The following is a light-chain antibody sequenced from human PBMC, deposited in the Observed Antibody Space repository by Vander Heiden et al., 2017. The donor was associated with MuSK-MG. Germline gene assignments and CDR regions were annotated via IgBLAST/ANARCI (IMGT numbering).Light chain of an antibody. J-gene: IGLJ1*01. CDR1: SSDVGGFNY. V-gene: IGLV2-14*01. CDR2: DGS. CDR3: SSYTSSSTEV. Sequence: QSALTKPASVSGSPGQSITISCTGTSSDVGGFNYLSWSQQNPGKAPKLMIYDGSNRPSGVSTRFSGSKSGNTASLTISGLQAEDEADYYCSSYTSSSTEVFGTGTKVTVL.